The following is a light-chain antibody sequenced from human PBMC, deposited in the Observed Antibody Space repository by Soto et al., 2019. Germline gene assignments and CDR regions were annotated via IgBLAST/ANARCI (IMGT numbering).Light chain of an antibody. CDR1: SSNIGNNA. V-gene: IGLV1-36*01. Sequence: QPVLTQPPSVSEAPRQRVTISCSGSSSNIGNNAVNWYQQVPGKAPKLLIYYDDLLPSGVSERFSGSKSGTSASLAISGLQSEDDADYYCAAWYDSLNGWVFGGGTKLTVL. CDR2: YDD. J-gene: IGLJ3*02. CDR3: AAWYDSLNGWV.